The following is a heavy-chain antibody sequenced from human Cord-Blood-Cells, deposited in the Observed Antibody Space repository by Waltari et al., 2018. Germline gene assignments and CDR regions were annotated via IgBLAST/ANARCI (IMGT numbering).Heavy chain of an antibody. V-gene: IGHV3-74*01. D-gene: IGHD7-27*01. CDR2: INSDGSST. CDR1: GFTFSSYW. J-gene: IGHJ4*02. Sequence: EVQLVESGGGLVQPGGSRRLSCAASGFTFSSYWWPWVRQAPGKGLVWVSRINSDGSSTSYADSVKGRFTISRDNAKNTLYLQMNSLRAEDTAVYYCASEILSNTFDYWGQGTLVTVSS. CDR3: ASEILSNTFDY.